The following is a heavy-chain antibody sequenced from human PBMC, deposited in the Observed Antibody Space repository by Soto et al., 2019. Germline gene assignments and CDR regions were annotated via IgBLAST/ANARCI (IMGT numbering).Heavy chain of an antibody. CDR3: ARIDGAGKVDY. D-gene: IGHD6-13*01. CDR1: GYTFTSYY. V-gene: IGHV1-46*01. J-gene: IGHJ4*02. CDR2: INPSGGST. Sequence: QVQLVQSGAEVKKPGASVKVSCKASGYTFTSYYMHWVRQAPGQGLEWMGIINPSGGSTSYARKFQGRVTMTRDTSTSTVYMELSSLRSEDTAVYYCARIDGAGKVDYWGQGTLVTVSS.